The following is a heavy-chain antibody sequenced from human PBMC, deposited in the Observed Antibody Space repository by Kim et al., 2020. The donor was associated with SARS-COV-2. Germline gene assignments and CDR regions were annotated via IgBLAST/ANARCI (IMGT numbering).Heavy chain of an antibody. CDR1: GFTFSNYW. Sequence: GGSLRLSCAASGFTFSNYWMHWVRQAPGKGLVWVSLINSDWTSTNYADSVKGRFTISRDNAKNTLYLQMNSLRDDDTAVYYCGRGGKRQWLVQASWGQGTLVTVSS. J-gene: IGHJ5*02. CDR3: GRGGKRQWLVQAS. CDR2: INSDWTST. V-gene: IGHV3-74*01. D-gene: IGHD6-19*01.